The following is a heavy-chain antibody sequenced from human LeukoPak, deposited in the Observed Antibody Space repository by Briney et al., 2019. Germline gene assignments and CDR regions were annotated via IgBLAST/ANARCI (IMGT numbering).Heavy chain of an antibody. CDR2: INPNSGGT. CDR3: ASEEEACSSTSCSFDY. D-gene: IGHD2-2*01. J-gene: IGHJ4*02. V-gene: IGHV1-2*02. CDR1: GYTFTGYY. Sequence: AXVKVSXKASGYTFTGYYMHWMRQAPGQGLEWMGWINPNSGGTNYAQKFQGRVTMTRDTSISTAYMELSRLRSDDTAVYYCASEEEACSSTSCSFDYWGQGTLVTVSS.